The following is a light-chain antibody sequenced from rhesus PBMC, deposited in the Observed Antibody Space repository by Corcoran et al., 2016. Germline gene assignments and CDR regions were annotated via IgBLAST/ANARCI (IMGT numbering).Light chain of an antibody. CDR3: SSYTASSTYI. CDR1: SSDVGSYIY. Sequence: QSVPTQPPSVSGSPGQSVTISCTGTSSDVGSYIYVSWYQQHPGKAPKLLIYEVNKRPSGVSDRFSGSKSGNTASLTISGLQGEDEADYYCSSYTASSTYIFGVGTRLTVL. J-gene: IGLJ1*01. V-gene: IGLV2S7*01. CDR2: EVN.